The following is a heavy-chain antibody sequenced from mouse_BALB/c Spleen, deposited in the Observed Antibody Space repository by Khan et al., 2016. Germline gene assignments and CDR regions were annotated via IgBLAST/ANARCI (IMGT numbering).Heavy chain of an antibody. CDR2: INTYSGES. CDR1: GYTFTNYG. D-gene: IGHD1-1*01. J-gene: IGHJ1*01. V-gene: IGHV9-3-1*01. Sequence: QIQLVQSGPELKKPGKTVKISCKASGYTFTNYGMNWVKQAPGKGLKWMGWINTYSGESTYADDFKGRFAFSLETSANTAYLQINSLKNEDTASYFCARDRYYYGSSRYFDVWGAGTTVTVSS. CDR3: ARDRYYYGSSRYFDV.